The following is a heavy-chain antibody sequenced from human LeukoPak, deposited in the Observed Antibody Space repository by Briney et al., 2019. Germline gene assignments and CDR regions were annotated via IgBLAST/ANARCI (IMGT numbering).Heavy chain of an antibody. CDR2: ISGSGGST. J-gene: IGHJ3*02. CDR1: GFTFSSYS. Sequence: PGGSLRLSCAASGFTFSSYSMNWVRQAPGKGLEWVSAISGSGGSTYYADSVKGRFTISRDNSKNTLYLQMNSLRAEDTAVYYCAKGKWYGPDAFDIWGQGTMVTVSS. V-gene: IGHV3-23*01. CDR3: AKGKWYGPDAFDI. D-gene: IGHD3-10*01.